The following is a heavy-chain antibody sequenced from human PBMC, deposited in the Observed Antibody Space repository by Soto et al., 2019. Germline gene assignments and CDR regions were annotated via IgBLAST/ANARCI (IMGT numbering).Heavy chain of an antibody. CDR2: IIPIFGTA. Sequence: SVKVSCKASGGTFSSYAISWVRQAPGQGLEWMGGIIPIFGTANYAQKFQGRVTITADESTSTAYMELSSLRSEDTAVYYCARGEKAEQWLVRNWFDPWGQGTLVTVSS. V-gene: IGHV1-69*13. CDR1: GGTFSSYA. CDR3: ARGEKAEQWLVRNWFDP. D-gene: IGHD6-19*01. J-gene: IGHJ5*02.